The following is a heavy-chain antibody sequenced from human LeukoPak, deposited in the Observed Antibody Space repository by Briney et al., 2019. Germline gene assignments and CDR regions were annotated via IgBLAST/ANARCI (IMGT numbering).Heavy chain of an antibody. Sequence: SETLSLTCTVSGGSISSYYWSWIRQPPGKGLEWIGYIYYSGSTNYNPSLKSRVTISVDTSKNQFSLKLSSVTAADTAVHYCARADPTGLFDYWGQGTLVTVSS. D-gene: IGHD3/OR15-3a*01. CDR1: GGSISSYY. J-gene: IGHJ4*02. V-gene: IGHV4-59*01. CDR2: IYYSGST. CDR3: ARADPTGLFDY.